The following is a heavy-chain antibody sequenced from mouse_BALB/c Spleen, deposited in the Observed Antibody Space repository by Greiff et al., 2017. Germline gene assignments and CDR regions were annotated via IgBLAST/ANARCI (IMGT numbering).Heavy chain of an antibody. V-gene: IGHV1-62-2*01. J-gene: IGHJ3*01. CDR3: ARHEDPYDYDGGTWFAY. CDR2: FYPGSGSI. Sequence: QVHVKQSGAELVKPGASVKLSCKASGYTFTEYTIHWVKQRSGQGLEWIGWFYPGSGSIKYNEKFKDKATLTADKSSSTVYMGLSRLTSEDSAVYFCARHEDPYDYDGGTWFAYWGQGTLVTVSA. CDR1: GYTFTEYT. D-gene: IGHD2-4*01.